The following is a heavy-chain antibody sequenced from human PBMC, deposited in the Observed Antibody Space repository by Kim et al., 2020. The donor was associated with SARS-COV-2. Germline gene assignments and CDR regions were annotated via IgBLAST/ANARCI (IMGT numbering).Heavy chain of an antibody. CDR3: ARDRSEWDSMDV. V-gene: IGHV4-59*01. J-gene: IGHJ6*02. CDR2: IYYSGST. Sequence: SETLSLTCTVSGGSISSYYWSWIRQPPGKGLEWIGYIYYSGSTNYNPSLKSRVTISVDTSKNQFSLKLSSVTAADTAVYYCARDRSEWDSMDVWGQGTTVTVSS. D-gene: IGHD1-26*01. CDR1: GGSISSYY.